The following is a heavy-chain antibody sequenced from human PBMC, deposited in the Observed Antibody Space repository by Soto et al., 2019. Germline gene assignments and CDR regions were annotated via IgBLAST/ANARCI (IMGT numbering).Heavy chain of an antibody. D-gene: IGHD6-6*01. CDR3: ARLGGTDDIEYSSPGDVFDYYYYYGMDV. Sequence: PGESLKISCKGSGYSFTSYWIGWVRQMPGKGLEWMGIIYPGDSDTRYSPSFQGQVTISADKSISTAYLQWSSLKASDTAMYYCARLGGTDDIEYSSPGDVFDYYYYYGMDVWGQGTSVTVSS. CDR1: GYSFTSYW. CDR2: IYPGDSDT. J-gene: IGHJ6*02. V-gene: IGHV5-51*01.